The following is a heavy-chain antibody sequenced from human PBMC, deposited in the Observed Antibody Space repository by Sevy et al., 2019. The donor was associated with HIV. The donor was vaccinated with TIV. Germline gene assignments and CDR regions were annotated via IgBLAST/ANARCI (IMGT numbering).Heavy chain of an antibody. CDR2: ISFDGRNE. D-gene: IGHD2-8*01. Sequence: GGSLRLSCAASGFTFGNHAIHWVRQAPGEGLKWVAIISFDGRNEHYAGSVKGRFTISRDNSKKTVYLQMTNLRSEDAAVYYCARDHCTDGVCFRSGYFDYWGQGTLVTVSS. V-gene: IGHV3-30*04. J-gene: IGHJ4*01. CDR1: GFTFGNHA. CDR3: ARDHCTDGVCFRSGYFDY.